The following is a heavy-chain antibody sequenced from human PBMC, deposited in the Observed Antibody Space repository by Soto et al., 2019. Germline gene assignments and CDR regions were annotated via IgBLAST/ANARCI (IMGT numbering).Heavy chain of an antibody. CDR2: IWYDGSNK. CDR3: ARGSYYCDSSGFGNLVC. J-gene: IGHJ1*01. D-gene: IGHD3-22*01. CDR1: GFTFSSYG. Sequence: QVQLVESGGGVVQPGRSLRLSCAASGFTFSSYGMHWVRQAPGKGLEWVAVIWYDGSNKYYADSVKGRFTISRDNSKNTLYLQMHSLRAEDTAVYYCARGSYYCDSSGFGNLVCWGQGTLVTATS. V-gene: IGHV3-33*01.